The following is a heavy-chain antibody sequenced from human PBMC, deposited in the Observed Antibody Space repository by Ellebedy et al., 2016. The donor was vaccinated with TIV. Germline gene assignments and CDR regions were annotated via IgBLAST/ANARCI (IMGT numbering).Heavy chain of an antibody. V-gene: IGHV3-9*01. J-gene: IGHJ3*02. CDR1: GFTFDDYA. D-gene: IGHD4-17*01. Sequence: PGGSLRLSCAASGFTFDDYAMHWVRQAPGKGLEWVSGISWNSGSIGYADSVKGRFTISRDNAKNSLYLQMNSLRAEDTALYYCAKDSYDYGEPRGAFDIWGQGTMVTVSS. CDR3: AKDSYDYGEPRGAFDI. CDR2: ISWNSGSI.